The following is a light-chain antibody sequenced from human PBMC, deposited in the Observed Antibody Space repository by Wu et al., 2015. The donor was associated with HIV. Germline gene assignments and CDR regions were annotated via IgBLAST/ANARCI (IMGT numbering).Light chain of an antibody. J-gene: IGKJ5*01. CDR2: GAS. CDR1: QDINIY. CDR3: QQRTTSIA. V-gene: IGKV1-27*01. Sequence: QMTQSPSFLSASVGDRVTLTCRASQDINIYLTWYQQKPGKVPKLLIHGASFLAPGVPSRFSGSRFGTNFTLTISSLEPEDFAVYYCQQRTTSIAFGQGTRLDLK.